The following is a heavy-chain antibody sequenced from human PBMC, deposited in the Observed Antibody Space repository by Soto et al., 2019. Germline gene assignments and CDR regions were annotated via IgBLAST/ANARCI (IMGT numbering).Heavy chain of an antibody. V-gene: IGHV4-38-2*01. D-gene: IGHD6-13*01. CDR1: GYSISSGYD. CDR3: ARGGVIAAASYFEY. CDR2: IYHSGST. J-gene: IGHJ4*02. Sequence: SETLSLTCAVSGYSISSGYDWGLIRQPPGKGLEWIGSIYHSGSTYYNPSLKSRITISVDTSKNQFSLKLSSVTAADTAVYYCARGGVIAAASYFEYWGQGTLVTVSS.